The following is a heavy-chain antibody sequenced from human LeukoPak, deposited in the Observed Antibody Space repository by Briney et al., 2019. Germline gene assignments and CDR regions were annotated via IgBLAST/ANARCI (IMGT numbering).Heavy chain of an antibody. V-gene: IGHV1-2*02. Sequence: ASVKVSCKASGYTFTGYYIHWVRQAPGQGLERMGWINPKTGGTNSAQKFQGRVTMTRDTSISTAYMELSNLRSDDTAMYYCARLSDTKWFDPWGQGTLVTVSS. CDR1: GYTFTGYY. J-gene: IGHJ5*02. D-gene: IGHD2-21*02. CDR3: ARLSDTKWFDP. CDR2: INPKTGGT.